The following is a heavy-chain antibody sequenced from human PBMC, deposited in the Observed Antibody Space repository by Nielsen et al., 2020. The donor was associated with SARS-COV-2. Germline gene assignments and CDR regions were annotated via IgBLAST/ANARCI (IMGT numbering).Heavy chain of an antibody. CDR2: IYYSGST. CDR1: GGSISSGGYY. Sequence: SETLSLTCTVSGGSISSGGYYWSWIRQPPGKGLEWIGYIYYSGSTNYNPSLKSRVTISVDTSKNQFSLKLSSVTAADTAVYYCARVVVPDYWVVTWGQGTLVTVSS. CDR3: ARVVVPDYWVVT. J-gene: IGHJ5*02. V-gene: IGHV4-61*08. D-gene: IGHD2-15*01.